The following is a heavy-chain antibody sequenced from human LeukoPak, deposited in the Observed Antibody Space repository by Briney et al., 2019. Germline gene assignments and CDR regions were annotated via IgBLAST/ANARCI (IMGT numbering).Heavy chain of an antibody. V-gene: IGHV3-30-3*01. J-gene: IGHJ3*02. CDR2: ISYDGSNK. Sequence: GGSLRLPCAASGFTFSSYAMHWVRQAPGKGLEWVAVISYDGSNKYYADSVKGRFTISRDNSKNTLYLQMNSLRAEDTAVYYCAREEDHYYDSSGYLPPFHDAFDIWGQGTMVTVSS. CDR3: AREEDHYYDSSGYLPPFHDAFDI. CDR1: GFTFSSYA. D-gene: IGHD3-22*01.